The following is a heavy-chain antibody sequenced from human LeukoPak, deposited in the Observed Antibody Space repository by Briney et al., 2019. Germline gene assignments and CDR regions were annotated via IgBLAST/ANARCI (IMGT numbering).Heavy chain of an antibody. CDR3: ARDQVDTGGFDY. CDR2: IYTRGST. D-gene: IGHD5-18*01. J-gene: IGHJ4*02. Sequence: SETLSLTCTVSGGSISSYYWSWIRQPAGKGLEWIGRIYTRGSTNYNPSLKSRVTMSVDTSKNQLSLKLSSVTAADTAVYYCARDQVDTGGFDYWGQGTLVTVSS. CDR1: GGSISSYY. V-gene: IGHV4-4*07.